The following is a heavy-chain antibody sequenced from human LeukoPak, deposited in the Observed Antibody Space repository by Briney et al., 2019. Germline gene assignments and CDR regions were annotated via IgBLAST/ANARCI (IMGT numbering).Heavy chain of an antibody. J-gene: IGHJ1*01. CDR2: IKNDGSEK. Sequence: GGSLRLSCAASGFTFSSYWMSWVRQAPGKGLEWVATIKNDGSEKNYVDSVKGRFTISRDNAKNSLYLQMNSLRAEDTAVYYCATRNSYYYDSSGYYSGYFQHWGQGTLVTVSS. D-gene: IGHD3-22*01. CDR1: GFTFSSYW. V-gene: IGHV3-7*02. CDR3: ATRNSYYYDSSGYYSGYFQH.